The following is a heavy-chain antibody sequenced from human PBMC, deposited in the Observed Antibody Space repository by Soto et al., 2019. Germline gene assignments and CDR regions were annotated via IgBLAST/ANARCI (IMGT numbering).Heavy chain of an antibody. Sequence: QVQLVQSGAEVKKPESSVKVSCKAPGGTFSTYAISWVRQAPGQGLEWMGGIIPMFGTANYAQRFQDRVTIRADESTNTVYMERSSLRSEDTAVYFCASGIQLWLRRINNGYSGWGQGTLVTVSS. D-gene: IGHD5-12*01. CDR2: IIPMFGTA. J-gene: IGHJ4*02. CDR1: GGTFSTYA. CDR3: ASGIQLWLRRINNGYSG. V-gene: IGHV1-69*12.